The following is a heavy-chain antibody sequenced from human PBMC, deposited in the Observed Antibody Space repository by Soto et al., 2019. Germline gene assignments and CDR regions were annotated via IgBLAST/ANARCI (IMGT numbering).Heavy chain of an antibody. J-gene: IGHJ5*01. V-gene: IGHV3-30*18. CDR1: GFTFSSYA. CDR2: VSFDGSHK. CDR3: AKLGDAVSGYFDF. D-gene: IGHD3-3*01. Sequence: QVQLVQSGGGVGQPGGSLRLSCAASGFTFSSYAIHWVRQAPGKGLEWVADVSFDGSHKTYAVPVRGRFTISRDNSKKTVYLQMNSLRAEDTALYYCAKLGDAVSGYFDFWGQGTQVAVSS.